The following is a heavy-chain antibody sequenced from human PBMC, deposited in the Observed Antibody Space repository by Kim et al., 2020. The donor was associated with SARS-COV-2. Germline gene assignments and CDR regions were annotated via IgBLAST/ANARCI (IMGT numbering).Heavy chain of an antibody. Sequence: GGSLRLSCAASGFTFSSYWMHWVRQAPGKGLVWVSRINSDGSSTSYADSVKGRFTISRDNAKNTLYLQMNSLRAEDTAVYYCARGESAVAGNGGFDYWGQGTLVTVSS. CDR2: INSDGSST. CDR3: ARGESAVAGNGGFDY. J-gene: IGHJ4*02. CDR1: GFTFSSYW. V-gene: IGHV3-74*01. D-gene: IGHD6-19*01.